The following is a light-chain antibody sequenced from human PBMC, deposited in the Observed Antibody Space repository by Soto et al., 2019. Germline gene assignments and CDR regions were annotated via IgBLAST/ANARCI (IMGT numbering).Light chain of an antibody. CDR2: GAS. J-gene: IGKJ1*01. CDR3: HQYNNWPRT. CDR1: QSISSN. Sequence: EIVMTQSPATLSVSLGERATLSCRASQSISSNLAWYQQKPGQAPRLLIYGASTRATGIPATFSGSGSGTEFTLTISSLQSEDFAVYYCHQYNNWPRTFGQGTKVEIK. V-gene: IGKV3-15*01.